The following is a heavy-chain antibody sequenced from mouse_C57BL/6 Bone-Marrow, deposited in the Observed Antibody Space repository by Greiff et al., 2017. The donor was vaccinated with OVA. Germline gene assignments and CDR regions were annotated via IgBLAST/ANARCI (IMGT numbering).Heavy chain of an antibody. V-gene: IGHV3-1*01. D-gene: IGHD1-1*01. J-gene: IGHJ4*01. Sequence: EVMLVESGPGMVKPSQSLSLTCTVTGYSITSGYDWHWIRHFPGNKLEWMGYISYSGSTNYNPSLKSRISITHDTSKNHFFLKLNSVTTEDTATYYCARARQGYYGSSPMDYWGQGTSVTVSS. CDR2: ISYSGST. CDR1: GYSITSGYD. CDR3: ARARQGYYGSSPMDY.